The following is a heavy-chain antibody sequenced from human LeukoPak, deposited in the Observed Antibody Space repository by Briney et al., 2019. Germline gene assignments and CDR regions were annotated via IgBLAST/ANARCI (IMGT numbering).Heavy chain of an antibody. Sequence: GGSLRLSCAASGFTFSSYEINWVRQAPGKGLEWVSYIITIVGITYYAHTVKGRVTISRDNAKNTLYLQMNSLRAEDTAVYYCVRAAGHHYYSCGMDAWGHGTPVTVSS. CDR3: VRAAGHHYYSCGMDA. CDR1: GFTFSSYE. D-gene: IGHD3-10*01. CDR2: IITIVGIT. J-gene: IGHJ6*02. V-gene: IGHV3-48*03.